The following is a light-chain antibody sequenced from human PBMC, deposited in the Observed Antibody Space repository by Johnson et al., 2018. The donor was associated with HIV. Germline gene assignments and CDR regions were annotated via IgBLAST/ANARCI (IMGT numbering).Light chain of an antibody. CDR3: GTWDSSLYVFV. CDR2: ENK. V-gene: IGLV1-51*01. CDR1: SSNIGNNY. J-gene: IGLJ1*01. Sequence: QLVLTQPPSVSAAPGQKVTISCSGSSSNIGNNYVSWYQQLPGTSPKLLIYENKARPSGIPDRFSGSKSATSATLAITGLQTGDEADYYCGTWDSSLYVFVFGSGTKVTVL.